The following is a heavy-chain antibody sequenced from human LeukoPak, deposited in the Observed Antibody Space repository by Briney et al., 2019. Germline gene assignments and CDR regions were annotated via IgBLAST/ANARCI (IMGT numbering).Heavy chain of an antibody. J-gene: IGHJ5*02. CDR1: GYTFTGYY. V-gene: IGHV1-2*02. CDR2: INPNSGGT. CDR3: ARGTYYYDSSGYQNWFDP. D-gene: IGHD3-22*01. Sequence: ASVKVSCKASGYTFTGYYMHCVRQAPGQGLEWMGWINPNSGGTNYAQKFQGRVTMTRDTSISTAYMELSRLRSDDTAVYYCARGTYYYDSSGYQNWFDPWGQGTLVTVSS.